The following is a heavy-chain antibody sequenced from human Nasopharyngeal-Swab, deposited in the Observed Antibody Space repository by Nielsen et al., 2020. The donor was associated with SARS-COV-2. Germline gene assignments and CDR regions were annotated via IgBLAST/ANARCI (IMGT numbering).Heavy chain of an antibody. CDR1: GFTFSSYA. D-gene: IGHD3-22*01. CDR3: AKDEPYYDSSGYNYYYYYYMDV. J-gene: IGHJ6*03. Sequence: GESLKISCAASGFTFSSYAMSWVRQAPGKGREWVSAISGSGGSTYYADSVKGRFTISRDNSKNTLYLQMNSLRAEDTAVYYCAKDEPYYDSSGYNYYYYYYMDVWGKGTTVTVSS. V-gene: IGHV3-23*01. CDR2: ISGSGGST.